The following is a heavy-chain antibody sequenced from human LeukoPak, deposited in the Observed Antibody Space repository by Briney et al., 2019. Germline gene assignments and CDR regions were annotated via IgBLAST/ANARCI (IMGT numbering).Heavy chain of an antibody. CDR1: GFTFSTHD. J-gene: IGHJ4*02. V-gene: IGHV3-30*02. Sequence: LSGGSLRLSCGASGFTFSTHDMHWVRQAPGKGLEWVAFIQYDGSHEYYADSVKGRFTISRDNSKNTLYLQMNSLRAEDTAVYYCAKDSGYTSSWYFGDYWGQGTLVTVSS. CDR3: AKDSGYTSSWYFGDY. D-gene: IGHD2-15*01. CDR2: IQYDGSHE.